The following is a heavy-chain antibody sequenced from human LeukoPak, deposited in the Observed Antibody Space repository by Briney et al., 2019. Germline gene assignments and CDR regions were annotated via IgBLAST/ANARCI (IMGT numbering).Heavy chain of an antibody. CDR2: IYYSGST. Sequence: PSETLSLTCIVSGGSISSYYWSWIRQHPGKGLEWIGYIYYSGSTNYNPSLKSRVTISVDTSKNQFSLKLSSVTAADTAVYYCARGQATIFGVPTNWFDPWGQGTLVTVSS. J-gene: IGHJ5*02. V-gene: IGHV4-59*01. CDR1: GGSISSYY. D-gene: IGHD3-3*01. CDR3: ARGQATIFGVPTNWFDP.